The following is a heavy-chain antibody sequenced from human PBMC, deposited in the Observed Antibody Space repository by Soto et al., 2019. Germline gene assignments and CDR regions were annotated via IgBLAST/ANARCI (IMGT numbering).Heavy chain of an antibody. CDR2: ISGSGDIT. Sequence: EVQLLESGGGLVQPGGSLRLSCAASGFTFSTYGMSCVRQAPGKGLEWVSAISGSGDITYYADSVKGRFTITRDNPKKTLDEQMISRRAEDTAVDYCAESGLGIKVYYSDYWGQGTLVTVSS. J-gene: IGHJ4*02. CDR3: AESGLGIKVYYSDY. V-gene: IGHV3-23*01. CDR1: GFTFSTYG. D-gene: IGHD1-20*01.